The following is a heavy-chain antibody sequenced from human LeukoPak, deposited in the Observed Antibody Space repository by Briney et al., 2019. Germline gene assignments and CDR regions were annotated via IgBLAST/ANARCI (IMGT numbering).Heavy chain of an antibody. Sequence: GGSLRLSCAASGFTFSSYAMSWVRQAPGKGLEWVSAISGSGGSTYYADSVKGRFTISRDNSKNTLYLQMNSLRAEDTAEYYCAKDHGYSSGCHHNAPNDYWGQGTLVTVSS. CDR2: ISGSGGST. V-gene: IGHV3-23*01. J-gene: IGHJ4*02. D-gene: IGHD6-19*01. CDR3: AKDHGYSSGCHHNAPNDY. CDR1: GFTFSSYA.